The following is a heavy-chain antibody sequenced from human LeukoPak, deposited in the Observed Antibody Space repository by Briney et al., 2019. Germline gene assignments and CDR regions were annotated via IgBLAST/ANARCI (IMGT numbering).Heavy chain of an antibody. CDR3: ARLIGGELLWFGETIDY. CDR1: GFTFSSYA. CDR2: IKQDGSEK. V-gene: IGHV3-7*01. Sequence: GGSLRLSCAASGFTFSSYAMSWVRQAPGKGLEWVANIKQDGSEKYYVDSVKGRFTISRDNAKNSLYLQMNSLRAEDTAVYYCARLIGGELLWFGETIDYWGQGTLVTVSS. J-gene: IGHJ4*02. D-gene: IGHD3-10*01.